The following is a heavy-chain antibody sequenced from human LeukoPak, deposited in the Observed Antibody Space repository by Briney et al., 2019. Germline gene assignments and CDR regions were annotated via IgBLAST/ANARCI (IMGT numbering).Heavy chain of an antibody. D-gene: IGHD3-10*01. Sequence: GGSLRLSCAASGFTFSSYWMHWVRQAPGKGLVWVSRISSDGSSTSNADSVKGRFTISRDNAKNTLYLQMNSLRAEDSAVYYCARGEFTFDYWGQGTLVTISS. V-gene: IGHV3-74*01. CDR1: GFTFSSYW. CDR2: ISSDGSST. J-gene: IGHJ4*02. CDR3: ARGEFTFDY.